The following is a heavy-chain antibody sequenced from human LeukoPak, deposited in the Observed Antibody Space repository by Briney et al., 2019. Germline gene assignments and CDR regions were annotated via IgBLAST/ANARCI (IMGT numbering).Heavy chain of an antibody. CDR2: ISHTSEST. Sequence: GGSLRLSCAASGFTFNSYSMSWVRQAPGKGLEWVSYISHTSESTYYADSVRGRFSISRDDAKSSLYLQMNSLRAEDTAVYYCAGGGGWVFYSWGQGTLVTVSA. D-gene: IGHD3-16*01. J-gene: IGHJ4*02. V-gene: IGHV3-48*01. CDR1: GFTFNSYS. CDR3: AGGGGWVFYS.